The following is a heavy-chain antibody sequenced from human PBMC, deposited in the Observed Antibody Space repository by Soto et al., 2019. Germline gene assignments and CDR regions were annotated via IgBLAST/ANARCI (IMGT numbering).Heavy chain of an antibody. CDR2: INIRGTS. Sequence: LSLTCTVSGASMRSHFWSWVRQPAGKGLDWIGHINIRGTSSYNPSLEGRVTLSLDTSKNQVSLIMTSVPGADTAVYYCARTPYVRGNYFFFDPWGPGTLVTVSS. CDR1: GASMRSHF. D-gene: IGHD1-26*01. CDR3: ARTPYVRGNYFFFDP. V-gene: IGHV4-4*07. J-gene: IGHJ5*02.